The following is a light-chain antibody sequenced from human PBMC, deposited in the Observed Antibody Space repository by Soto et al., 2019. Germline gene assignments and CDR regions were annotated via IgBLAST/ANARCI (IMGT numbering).Light chain of an antibody. CDR3: QQSYSTPLT. Sequence: DIQMTQSPSSLSASVGDRVTITCQASQDISSYLNWYQQKPGKATKLLIYAASSLQSGVTSRFSGSGSGTDFTLTISSLQPEDFATYYCQQSYSTPLTFGGGTKVDI. CDR1: QDISSY. CDR2: AAS. J-gene: IGKJ4*01. V-gene: IGKV1-39*01.